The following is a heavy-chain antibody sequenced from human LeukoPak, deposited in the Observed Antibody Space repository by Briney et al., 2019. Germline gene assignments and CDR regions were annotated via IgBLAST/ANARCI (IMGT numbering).Heavy chain of an antibody. D-gene: IGHD3-22*01. CDR3: ARVRPYYYDSSGYYFDY. V-gene: IGHV4-39*07. CDR2: IYYSGST. J-gene: IGHJ4*02. CDR1: GGSISSRSYY. Sequence: SETLSLTCTVSGGSISSRSYYWGWIRQPPGKGLEWIGSIYYSGSTYYNPSLKSRVTISVDTSKNQFSLKLSSVTAADTAVYYCARVRPYYYDSSGYYFDYWGQGTLATVSS.